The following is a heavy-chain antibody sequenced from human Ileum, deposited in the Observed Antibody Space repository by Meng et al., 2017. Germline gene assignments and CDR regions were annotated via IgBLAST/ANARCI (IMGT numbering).Heavy chain of an antibody. V-gene: IGHV4-4*02. CDR1: GGSNSSSNW. Sequence: QVHLRESGPVLVKPSGTLSLRCAVSGGSNSSSNWWSWVRQPPGKGLEWIGEIYHSGSTNYNPSLKSRVTISVDKSKNQFSLKLGSVTAADTAVYYCASLRYNWNYSADYWGQGTLVTVSS. CDR2: IYHSGST. CDR3: ASLRYNWNYSADY. D-gene: IGHD1-7*01. J-gene: IGHJ4*02.